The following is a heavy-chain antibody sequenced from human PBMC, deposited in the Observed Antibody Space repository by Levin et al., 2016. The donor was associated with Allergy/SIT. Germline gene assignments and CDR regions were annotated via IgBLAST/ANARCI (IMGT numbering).Heavy chain of an antibody. CDR2: IYYSGST. CDR3: ARLPDLVGAIDY. J-gene: IGHJ4*02. D-gene: IGHD1-26*01. V-gene: IGHV4-39*01. Sequence: PGKGLEWIGSIYYSGSTYYNPSLKSRVTISVDTSKNQFSLKLSSVTAADTAVYYCARLPDLVGAIDYWGQGTLVTVSS.